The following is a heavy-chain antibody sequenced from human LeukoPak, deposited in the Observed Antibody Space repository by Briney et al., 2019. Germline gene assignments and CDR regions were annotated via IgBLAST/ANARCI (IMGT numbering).Heavy chain of an antibody. CDR3: AKDKGYGDYFDY. V-gene: IGHV3-9*01. CDR2: ISWNSGSI. J-gene: IGHJ4*02. CDR1: GFTFDDYA. D-gene: IGHD4-17*01. Sequence: PGRSLRLSCAASGFTFDDYAMHWVRQAPGKGLEWVSGISWNSGSIGYADSVKGRFTISRGNAKNSLYLQMNSLRAEDTALYYCAKDKGYGDYFDYWGQGTLVTVSS.